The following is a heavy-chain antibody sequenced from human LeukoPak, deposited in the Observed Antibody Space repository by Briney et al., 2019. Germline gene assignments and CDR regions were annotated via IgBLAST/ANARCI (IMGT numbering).Heavy chain of an antibody. CDR3: AREREWIQLPAMRTYYYMDV. CDR2: IHYSGST. Sequence: SETPSLTCTVSGGSISSYYWSWIRQPPGKGLEWIGYIHYSGSTNYNPSLKSRVTISVDTSKNQFSLKLSSVTAADTAVYYCAREREWIQLPAMRTYYYMDVWGKGTTVTVSS. CDR1: GGSISSYY. J-gene: IGHJ6*03. D-gene: IGHD5-18*01. V-gene: IGHV4-59*01.